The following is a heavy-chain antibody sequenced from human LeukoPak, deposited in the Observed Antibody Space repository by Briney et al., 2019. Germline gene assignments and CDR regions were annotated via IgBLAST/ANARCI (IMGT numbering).Heavy chain of an antibody. J-gene: IGHJ6*02. V-gene: IGHV1-18*01. Sequence: ASVKVSCKASGYTFTSYGISWVRQAPGQGLEWMGLISAYNGDTNYAQKLQGRVTMTTDTSTSTAYMELGSLRSDDTAVYYCARDSNYYGSGSYYYYHYGMDVWGQGTTVTVSS. CDR2: ISAYNGDT. CDR3: ARDSNYYGSGSYYYYHYGMDV. CDR1: GYTFTSYG. D-gene: IGHD3-10*01.